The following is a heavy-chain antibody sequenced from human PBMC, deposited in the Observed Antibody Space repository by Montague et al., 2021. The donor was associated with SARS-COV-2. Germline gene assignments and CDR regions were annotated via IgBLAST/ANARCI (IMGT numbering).Heavy chain of an antibody. CDR1: SGSFNDFY. D-gene: IGHD3-3*01. Sequence: SETLSLTCAVSSGSFNDFYWTWIRQSPGKGLEWIGEINHTEGATYNPSLKGRVTLSRDTSKNQFSLKLHSATPADTAVYYCARGPVTISAVLIFIPAAGHLDGWGQGTSVTVSS. CDR2: INHTEGA. V-gene: IGHV4-34*01. J-gene: IGHJ3*01. CDR3: ARGPVTISAVLIFIPAAGHLDG.